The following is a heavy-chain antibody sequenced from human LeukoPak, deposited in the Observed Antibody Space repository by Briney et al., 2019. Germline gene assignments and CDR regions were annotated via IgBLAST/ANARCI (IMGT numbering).Heavy chain of an antibody. D-gene: IGHD6-19*01. V-gene: IGHV6-1*01. CDR3: AGIAVTGLNWFDR. CDR1: GDSLSNNNGA. CDR2: TYNRSKWFY. J-gene: IGHJ5*02. Sequence: SHTLSLTCAISGDSLSNNNGAWKSVRQSPSRGLEWLGRTYNRSKWFYDYAVSVKGRMTVSPATSKYQCSLQLNSVTPEDTAVYYCAGIAVTGLNWFDRWGQGTLVTVSS.